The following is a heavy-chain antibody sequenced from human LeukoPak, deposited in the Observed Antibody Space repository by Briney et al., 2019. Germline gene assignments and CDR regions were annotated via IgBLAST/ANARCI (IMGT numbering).Heavy chain of an antibody. CDR1: GYTFTSYD. Sequence: GSVEVSCKASGYTFTSYDINWVRQATGQGLEWMGWMNPNSGNTGYAQKFQGRVTITRNTSISTAYMELSSLRSEDTAVYYCARGAGTNRKYSGYGDFDCWGQGTLVTVSS. CDR2: MNPNSGNT. V-gene: IGHV1-8*03. D-gene: IGHD5-12*01. J-gene: IGHJ4*02. CDR3: ARGAGTNRKYSGYGDFDC.